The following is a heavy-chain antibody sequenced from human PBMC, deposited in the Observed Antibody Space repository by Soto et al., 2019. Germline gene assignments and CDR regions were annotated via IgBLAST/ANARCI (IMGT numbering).Heavy chain of an antibody. CDR3: ARFWGYYDSSGYYYEAVYYFDY. D-gene: IGHD3-22*01. Sequence: TLSLTCTVSVGSISSGGYYWSWIRQHPGKGLEWIGYIYYSGSTYYNPSLKSRVTISVDTSKNQFSLKLSSVTATDTAVYYCARFWGYYDSSGYYYEAVYYFDYWGQGTLVTVSS. CDR2: IYYSGST. CDR1: VGSISSGGYY. J-gene: IGHJ4*02. V-gene: IGHV4-31*03.